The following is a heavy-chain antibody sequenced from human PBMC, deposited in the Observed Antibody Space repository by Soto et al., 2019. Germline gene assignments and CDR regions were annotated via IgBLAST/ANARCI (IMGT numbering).Heavy chain of an antibody. CDR3: ARAPRGNYGYPSYFDY. Sequence: SETLSLTCTVSGGSISSYYWSWIRQPPGKGLEWIGYIYYSGSTNYNPSPKSRVTISVDTSKNQFSLKLSSVTAADTAVYYCARAPRGNYGYPSYFDYWGQGTLVTVSS. CDR1: GGSISSYY. V-gene: IGHV4-59*01. J-gene: IGHJ4*02. CDR2: IYYSGST. D-gene: IGHD3-10*01.